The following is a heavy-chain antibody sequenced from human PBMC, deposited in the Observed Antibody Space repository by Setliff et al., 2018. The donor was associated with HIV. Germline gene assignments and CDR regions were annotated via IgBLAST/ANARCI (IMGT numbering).Heavy chain of an antibody. CDR2: INHSGST. CDR1: GGSFSGYY. J-gene: IGHJ6*03. CDR3: ARVPPGPYYYYMDV. Sequence: SETLSLTCAVYGGSFSGYYWSWIRQPPGEGLEWIGEINHSGSTNYNPSLKSRVTISVDTSKNQFSLKLSSVTAADTAVYYCARVPPGPYYYYMDVWGKGTTVTVSS. V-gene: IGHV4-34*01.